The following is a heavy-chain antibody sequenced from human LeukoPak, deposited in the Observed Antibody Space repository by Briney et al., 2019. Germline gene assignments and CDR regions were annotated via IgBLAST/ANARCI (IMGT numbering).Heavy chain of an antibody. V-gene: IGHV1-18*01. CDR3: VADREGYHKNIYYYYGMDV. Sequence: ASVKVSCKASSYTFTSYGISWVRPAPGQGLEWMGWISAYNGNTNYAQKLQGRVTMTTDTSTSTAYMELRSLRSDDTAVYYCVADREGYHKNIYYYYGMDVWGQGTTATVSS. CDR2: ISAYNGNT. CDR1: SYTFTSYG. J-gene: IGHJ6*02. D-gene: IGHD5-12*01.